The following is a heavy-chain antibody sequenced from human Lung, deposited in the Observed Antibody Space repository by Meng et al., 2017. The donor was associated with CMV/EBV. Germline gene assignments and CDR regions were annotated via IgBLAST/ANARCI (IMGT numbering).Heavy chain of an antibody. CDR1: GYSFSNYW. CDR2: IHPGDSDT. CDR3: ARRGMMTTRGYWFDP. D-gene: IGHD4-17*01. J-gene: IGHJ5*02. Sequence: GGSLRLSCEGSGYSFSNYWIDWVRQMPGKGLEWMGSIHPGDSDTRYSPSFHGQVTFSADKSIRTAYLQWSGLKASDTAMYYCARRGMMTTRGYWFDPWGHGTLVTVSS. V-gene: IGHV5-51*01.